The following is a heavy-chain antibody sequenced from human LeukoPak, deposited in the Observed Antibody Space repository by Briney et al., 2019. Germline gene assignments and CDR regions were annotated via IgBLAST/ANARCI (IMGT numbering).Heavy chain of an antibody. CDR1: GFTFDDYA. CDR3: AKDYCSGGSCYRDY. D-gene: IGHD2-15*01. J-gene: IGHJ4*02. Sequence: GGSLRLSCAASGFTFDDYAMHWVRQAPGKGLEWVSLISGDGGSTYYADSVKGRFTISRDNSKNSLYLHMNSLRPEDTALYYCAKDYCSGGSCYRDYWGQGTLVTVS. CDR2: ISGDGGST. V-gene: IGHV3-43*02.